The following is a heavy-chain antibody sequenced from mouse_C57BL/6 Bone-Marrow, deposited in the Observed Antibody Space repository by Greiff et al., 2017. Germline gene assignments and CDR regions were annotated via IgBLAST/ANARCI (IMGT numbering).Heavy chain of an antibody. CDR2: IDPSDSYT. J-gene: IGHJ2*01. CDR3: GAVPFDY. CDR1: GYTFTSYW. Sequence: QVQLQQPGAELVKPGASVKLSCKASGYTFTSYWMQWVKQRPGQGLEWIGEIDPSDSYTNDNQKFKGKATLTVDTSSSTAYMQLSSLTSEDSAVYYCGAVPFDYWGQGTTLTVSS. V-gene: IGHV1-50*01.